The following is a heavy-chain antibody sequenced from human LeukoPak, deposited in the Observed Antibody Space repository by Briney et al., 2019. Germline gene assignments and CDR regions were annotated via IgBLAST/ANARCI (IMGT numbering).Heavy chain of an antibody. D-gene: IGHD1-26*01. Sequence: PGGSLRLSCAASGFSFSDHYMSWIRQAPGKGLEWVSYISSSRSFTNYADSVKGRFTISRDNSKNTLYLQMNSLRAEDTAVYYCARGRGWGDYLDYWGQGTLVTVSS. CDR3: ARGRGWGDYLDY. CDR2: ISSSRSFT. CDR1: GFSFSDHY. V-gene: IGHV3-11*06. J-gene: IGHJ4*02.